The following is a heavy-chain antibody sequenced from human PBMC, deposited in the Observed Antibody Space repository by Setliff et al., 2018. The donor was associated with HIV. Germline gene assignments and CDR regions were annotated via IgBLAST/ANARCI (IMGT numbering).Heavy chain of an antibody. J-gene: IGHJ4*02. D-gene: IGHD3-3*01. Sequence: ETLSLTCAVYGESFSPYYWNWIRQSPGKGLEWVANIKQDGSEKYYVDSVKGQFTISRDNAKNSLSLQMNSLRAEDTAVYYCLRERNFWSRSPGWGQGTLVTVSS. CDR1: GESFSPYY. V-gene: IGHV3-7*04. CDR2: IKQDGSEK. CDR3: LRERNFWSRSPG.